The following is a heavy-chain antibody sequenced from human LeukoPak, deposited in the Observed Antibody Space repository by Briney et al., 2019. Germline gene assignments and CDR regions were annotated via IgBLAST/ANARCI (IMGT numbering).Heavy chain of an antibody. CDR2: INPSGGRT. D-gene: IGHD1-26*01. Sequence: ASVKVSCKASGYTFTNYDIYWVRQAPGQGLEWMGIINPSGGRTSYAQKFQGRVTMTRDTSTSTVYMELSSLRSEDTAVYYCARARIVGAAYDAFDIWGQGTMVTVSS. V-gene: IGHV1-46*01. J-gene: IGHJ3*02. CDR3: ARARIVGAAYDAFDI. CDR1: GYTFTNYD.